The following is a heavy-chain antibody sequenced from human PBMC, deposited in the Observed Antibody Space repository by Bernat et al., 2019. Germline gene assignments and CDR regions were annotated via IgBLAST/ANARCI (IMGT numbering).Heavy chain of an antibody. J-gene: IGHJ6*02. V-gene: IGHV4-39*01. Sequence: QVQLQESGPGLVKPSETLSLTCTVSGGSTSSSDYYWGWIRQPPGKGLEWIGSIYYSGQTFYNVSLKSRVTISLDTSKNQFSLKLNSVTAADTAVYYCARHWFCSGGSCRYYAMDVWGQGTTVTVSS. CDR2: IYYSGQT. CDR3: ARHWFCSGGSCRYYAMDV. D-gene: IGHD2-15*01. CDR1: GGSTSSSDYY.